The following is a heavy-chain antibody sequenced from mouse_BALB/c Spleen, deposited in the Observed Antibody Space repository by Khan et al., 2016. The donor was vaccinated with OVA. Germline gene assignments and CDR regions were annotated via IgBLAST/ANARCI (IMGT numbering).Heavy chain of an antibody. CDR3: ARPPYFSYVMVY. V-gene: IGHV9-3-1*01. J-gene: IGHJ4*01. CDR1: GYTFTNYG. D-gene: IGHD2-10*01. Sequence: QIQLVQSGPELKKPGETVKISCKASGYTFTNYGMNWMKQTPGQGLKWMGWINTYTGEPTYVDDFKGRFAFSLETSASTAYLQINNLKNEDTATYFCARPPYFSYVMVYWGQGTSVTVSS. CDR2: INTYTGEP.